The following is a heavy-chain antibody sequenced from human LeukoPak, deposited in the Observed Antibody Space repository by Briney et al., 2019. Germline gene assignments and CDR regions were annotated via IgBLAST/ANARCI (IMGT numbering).Heavy chain of an antibody. CDR3: AGGWDYFDY. J-gene: IGHJ4*02. CDR2: INSDGSST. Sequence: GGSLRLSRAASGFTFSTYWMHWVRQAPGKGLVWVSRINSDGSSTSYADSVKGRFTISRDNAKNTLYLQMNSLRAEDTAVYYCAGGWDYFDYWGQGTLVTVSS. CDR1: GFTFSTYW. V-gene: IGHV3-74*01. D-gene: IGHD1-26*01.